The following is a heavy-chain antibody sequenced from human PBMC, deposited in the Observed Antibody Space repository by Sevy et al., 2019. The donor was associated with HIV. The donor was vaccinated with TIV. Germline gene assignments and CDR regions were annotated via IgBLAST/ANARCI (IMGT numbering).Heavy chain of an antibody. J-gene: IGHJ6*02. Sequence: ASVKVSCKASGYTFTSYGISWVRQAPGQGLEWMGWISAYNGNTNYAQKLQGRVTMTTDTSTSTAYMELRSLGSDDTAVYYSARDGYCSGGSCYPNYYYGMDVWGQGTTVTVSS. CDR1: GYTFTSYG. V-gene: IGHV1-18*01. CDR2: ISAYNGNT. CDR3: ARDGYCSGGSCYPNYYYGMDV. D-gene: IGHD2-15*01.